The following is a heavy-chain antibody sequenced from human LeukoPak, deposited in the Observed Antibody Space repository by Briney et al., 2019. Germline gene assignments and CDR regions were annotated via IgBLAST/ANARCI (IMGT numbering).Heavy chain of an antibody. V-gene: IGHV5-51*01. CDR2: IYPGDSDT. CDR1: GYSFSNFW. CDR3: ARPYYYDSSGYFYY. D-gene: IGHD3-22*01. J-gene: IGHJ4*02. Sequence: GESLKISCKSSGYSFSNFWIGWVRQMPGKGLEWMGIIYPGDSDTRYSPSFQGQVTISADKSISTAYLQWSSLKASDTAMYYCARPYYYDSSGYFYYWGQGTLVTVSS.